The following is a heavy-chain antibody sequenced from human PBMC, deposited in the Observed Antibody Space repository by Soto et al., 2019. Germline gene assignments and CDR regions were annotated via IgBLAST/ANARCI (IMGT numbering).Heavy chain of an antibody. CDR2: IYPGDSDT. D-gene: IGHD3-10*01. CDR3: ARPSRAGYYGMDV. J-gene: IGHJ6*02. CDR1: GYSFTSYW. V-gene: IGHV5-51*01. Sequence: GESLKISCKGSGYSFTSYWIGWVRQMPGKGLEWMGIIYPGDSDTRYSPSFQGQVTISADKSISTAYLQWSGLKASDTAMYYCARPSRAGYYGMDVWGQGTTVTVSS.